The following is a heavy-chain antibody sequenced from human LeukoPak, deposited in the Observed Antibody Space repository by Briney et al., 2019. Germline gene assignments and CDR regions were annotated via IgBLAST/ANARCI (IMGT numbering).Heavy chain of an antibody. V-gene: IGHV4-61*01. CDR1: GGSINSGNYY. D-gene: IGHD3-10*01. CDR2: IYYSGST. J-gene: IGHJ4*02. CDR3: ARERFGSFDY. Sequence: SETLSLTCTVSGGSINSGNYYWSWIWQPPGKGLEWIGYIYYSGSTNYNPSLKSRVTMSVDTSKNQFSLKLSSVTAADTAVYYCARERFGSFDYWGQGTLVTVSS.